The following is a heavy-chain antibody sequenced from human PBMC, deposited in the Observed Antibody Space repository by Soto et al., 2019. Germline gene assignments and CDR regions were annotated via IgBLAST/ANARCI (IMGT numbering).Heavy chain of an antibody. CDR2: IYHSGST. J-gene: IGHJ4*02. D-gene: IGHD3-22*01. Sequence: SETLSLTXAVSDGSISSSNWWSWVRQPPGKGLEWIGEIYHSGSTNYNPSLKSRVTISVDKSKNQFSLKLSSVTAADTAVYYCASDYYDSSGYSYFDYWGQGTLVTVSS. CDR1: DGSISSSNW. CDR3: ASDYYDSSGYSYFDY. V-gene: IGHV4-4*02.